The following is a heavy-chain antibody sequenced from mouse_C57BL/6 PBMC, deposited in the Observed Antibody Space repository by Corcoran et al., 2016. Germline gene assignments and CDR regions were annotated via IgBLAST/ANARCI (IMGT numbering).Heavy chain of an antibody. CDR1: GYTFTDYY. Sequence: EVQLQQSGPVLVKPGASVKMSCKASGYTFTDYYMNWVKQSHGKSLEWIGVINPYNGGTSYNQKFKGKATLTVDKSSSTAYMELNSLTSEDSAVYYCASGSSYGYFDVWGTGTTVTVSS. CDR2: INPYNGGT. J-gene: IGHJ1*03. V-gene: IGHV1-19*01. D-gene: IGHD1-1*01. CDR3: ASGSSYGYFDV.